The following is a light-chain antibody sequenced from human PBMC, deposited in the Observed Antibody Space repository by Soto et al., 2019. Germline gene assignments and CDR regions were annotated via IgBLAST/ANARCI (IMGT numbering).Light chain of an antibody. J-gene: IGKJ2*01. Sequence: AIRMTQSPSSFSASTGDRVTITCRASQGISSYLAWYQQKPGKAPKLLIYAASTLQSGVPSRFSSSGSGTDFTLTISCLQSEDFATYYCQQYYSYPRGTFGQGTKLEIK. CDR2: AAS. CDR1: QGISSY. CDR3: QQYYSYPRGT. V-gene: IGKV1-8*01.